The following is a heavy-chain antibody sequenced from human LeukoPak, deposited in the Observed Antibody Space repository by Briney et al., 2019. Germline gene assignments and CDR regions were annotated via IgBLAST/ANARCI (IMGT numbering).Heavy chain of an antibody. J-gene: IGHJ4*02. CDR3: ARAPRNSYGPADY. D-gene: IGHD5-18*01. CDR2: IYYSGST. CDR1: GGSISSSSYY. V-gene: IGHV4-39*07. Sequence: SETLSLTCTVSGGSISSSSYYWGWIRQPPGKGLEWIGSIYYSGSTYYNPSLKSRVTISVDKSKDQFSLKLSSVTAADTAVYYCARAPRNSYGPADYWGQGTLVTVSS.